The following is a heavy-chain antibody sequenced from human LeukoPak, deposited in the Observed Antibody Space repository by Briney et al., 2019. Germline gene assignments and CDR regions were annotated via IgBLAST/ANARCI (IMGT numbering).Heavy chain of an antibody. J-gene: IGHJ6*02. CDR2: INDSGST. Sequence: SETLSFTCAVYGGSFSAYYWSWIRQPPGKGLEWVGEINDSGSTNYNPSLKSRVTISVDTSKNQFSLKLSSVTAADTAVYYCARVDTAMVDYGMDVWGQGTTVTVSS. CDR3: ARVDTAMVDYGMDV. CDR1: GGSFSAYY. V-gene: IGHV4-34*01. D-gene: IGHD5-18*01.